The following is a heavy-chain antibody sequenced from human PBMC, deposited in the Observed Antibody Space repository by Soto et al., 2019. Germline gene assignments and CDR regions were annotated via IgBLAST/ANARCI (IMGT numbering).Heavy chain of an antibody. J-gene: IGHJ5*02. CDR2: ISYEGSNK. V-gene: IGHV3-30-3*01. D-gene: IGHD3-9*01. CDR3: ARGSHSWGYYYILTGSPQSWFDP. Sequence: PGGSLRLSCAASGFTFSSYAMHWVRQAPGKGMEWVAVISYEGSNKYYAESVKGRYTNSRDKSKNTLYLKMKNMKAEDTDEYNSARGSHSWGYYYILTGSPQSWFDPWGKGTLVTVSS. CDR1: GFTFSSYA.